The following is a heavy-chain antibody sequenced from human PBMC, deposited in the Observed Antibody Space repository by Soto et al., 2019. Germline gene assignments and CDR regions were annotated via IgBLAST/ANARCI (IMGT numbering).Heavy chain of an antibody. CDR1: GCTFSSYA. V-gene: IGHV3-23*01. Sequence: GSLRLSCAASGCTFSSYAMSWVRQAPGKGLEWVSAISGSGCSTYYADSVKGRCTSSRDNSKNTRYLQMNSLTAEDTAVYYCAKAFPDRTSGYDETDDYYYYSGMDVRGQGTTVTVSS. J-gene: IGHJ6*02. D-gene: IGHD5-12*01. CDR2: ISGSGCST. CDR3: AKAFPDRTSGYDETDDYYYYSGMDV.